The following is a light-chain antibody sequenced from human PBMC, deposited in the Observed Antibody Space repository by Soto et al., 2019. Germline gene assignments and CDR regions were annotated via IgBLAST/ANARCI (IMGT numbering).Light chain of an antibody. CDR2: GAS. CDR1: QFVSSRS. V-gene: IGKV3-20*01. CDR3: QQYANSPIT. J-gene: IGKJ5*01. Sequence: EIVLTQSPGTLSLSPGESATLLCRASQFVSSRSLAWYQQKLGQAPRLLIYGASNRATGIPGRFSASGSGTDFTLTITPLEPEDFVVYFCQQYANSPITFGQGTRLEI.